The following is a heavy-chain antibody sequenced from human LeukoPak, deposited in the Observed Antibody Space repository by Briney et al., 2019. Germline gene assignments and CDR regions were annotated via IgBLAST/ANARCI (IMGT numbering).Heavy chain of an antibody. Sequence: GGSLRLSCAASGFTFSSYWMSWVRQAPGKGLEWVAVISYDGSNKYYADSVKGRFTISRDNSKNTLYLQMNSLRAEDTAVYYCAKDPYSSGWYEFDYWGQGTLVTVSS. J-gene: IGHJ4*02. V-gene: IGHV3-30*18. CDR2: ISYDGSNK. D-gene: IGHD6-19*01. CDR1: GFTFSSYW. CDR3: AKDPYSSGWYEFDY.